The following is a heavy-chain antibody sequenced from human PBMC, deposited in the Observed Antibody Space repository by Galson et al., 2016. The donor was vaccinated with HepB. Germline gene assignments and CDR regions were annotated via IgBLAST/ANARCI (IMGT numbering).Heavy chain of an antibody. CDR2: ISSKPYRGTT. CDR3: TTRWFDP. CDR1: GFTFGNYA. V-gene: IGHV3-49*03. Sequence: SLRLSCAASGFTFGNYAMSWFRQAPGKGLEWVSFISSKPYRGTTDYAVPVKGRFTISSDDSKNTLSLQMNSLKTEDTAVYYCTTRWFDPWGQGTLVTVSS. J-gene: IGHJ5*02.